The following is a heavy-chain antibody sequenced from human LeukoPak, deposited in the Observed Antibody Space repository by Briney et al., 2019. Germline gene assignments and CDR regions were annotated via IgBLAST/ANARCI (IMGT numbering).Heavy chain of an antibody. J-gene: IGHJ4*02. CDR1: GLTFGDYA. V-gene: IGHV3-9*01. D-gene: IGHD3-22*01. Sequence: GGSLRLSCAASGLTFGDYAMHWVRQAPGEGLEWVSGISWNSGSIGYADSVKGRFTISRDNAKNSLYLQMNSLRAEDTALYYCAKDGTYYYDSSGYWGYFDYWGQGTLVTVSS. CDR3: AKDGTYYYDSSGYWGYFDY. CDR2: ISWNSGSI.